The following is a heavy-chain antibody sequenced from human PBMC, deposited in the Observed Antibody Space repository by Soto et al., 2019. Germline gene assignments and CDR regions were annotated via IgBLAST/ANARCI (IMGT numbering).Heavy chain of an antibody. Sequence: GGSLRLSCAASGFTFSSYGMHWVRQAPGKGLEWVAVISYDGSNKYYADSVKGRFTISRDNSKNTLYLQMNSLRAEDTAVYYCAKDQGIVVVPAAPPYGMDVWGQGTTVTVSS. D-gene: IGHD2-2*01. J-gene: IGHJ6*02. CDR3: AKDQGIVVVPAAPPYGMDV. CDR1: GFTFSSYG. V-gene: IGHV3-30*18. CDR2: ISYDGSNK.